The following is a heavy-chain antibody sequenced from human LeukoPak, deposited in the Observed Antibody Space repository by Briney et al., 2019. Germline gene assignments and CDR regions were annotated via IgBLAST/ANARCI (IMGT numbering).Heavy chain of an antibody. D-gene: IGHD2-15*01. CDR3: VTSGCSGATCYFYSDY. Sequence: GGSLRLSCAASGFTFSSYSMNWVRQAPGKGLEWVSSINYSGTNMYYADSVKGRFTISRDNAKNSLFLQMNSLRPEDTAVYYCVTSGCSGATCYFYSDYWGQGTLVTVSS. J-gene: IGHJ4*02. V-gene: IGHV3-21*01. CDR1: GFTFSSYS. CDR2: INYSGTNM.